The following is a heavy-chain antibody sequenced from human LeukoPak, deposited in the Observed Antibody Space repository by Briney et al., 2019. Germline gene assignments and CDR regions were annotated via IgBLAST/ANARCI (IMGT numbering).Heavy chain of an antibody. CDR3: AKGFVAAVGSPSH. CDR1: GFTFSSYA. D-gene: IGHD6-13*01. J-gene: IGHJ4*02. Sequence: PGGSLRLSCAASGFTFSSYAMSWVRQAPGTGLEWISVISGSGTSTHYADSVKGRFTISRDNSKNTLYLQVNSLRAEDTGVYYCAKGFVAAVGSPSHWGQGTLVTVSS. V-gene: IGHV3-23*01. CDR2: ISGSGTST.